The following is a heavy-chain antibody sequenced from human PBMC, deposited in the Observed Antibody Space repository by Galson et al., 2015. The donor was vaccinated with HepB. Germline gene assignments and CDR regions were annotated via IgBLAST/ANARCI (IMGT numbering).Heavy chain of an antibody. CDR3: AKDRGGGDSGSSWRRNYYYYGMDV. D-gene: IGHD6-13*01. CDR1: GFTFDDYA. J-gene: IGHJ6*02. CDR2: ISWNSGSI. Sequence: SLRLSCAASGFTFDDYAMHWVRQAPGKGLEWVSGISWNSGSIGYADSVKGRFTISRDNAKNSLYLQMNSLRAEDTALYYCAKDRGGGDSGSSWRRNYYYYGMDVWGQGTTVTVSS. V-gene: IGHV3-9*01.